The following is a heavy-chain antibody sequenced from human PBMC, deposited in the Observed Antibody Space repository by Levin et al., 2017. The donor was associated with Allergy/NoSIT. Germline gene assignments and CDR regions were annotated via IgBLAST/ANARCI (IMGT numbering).Heavy chain of an antibody. D-gene: IGHD1-26*01. CDR3: ARSYSGSHDS. J-gene: IGHJ4*02. Sequence: SGESLKISCKASGYTFTSYAMHWVRQAPGQRLEWMGWINAGNGNTRYSQKFQGRVTITRDTSASTAYMEVSSLRSEDTAVYYCARSYSGSHDSWGQGTLVTVSS. CDR2: INAGNGNT. V-gene: IGHV1-3*01. CDR1: GYTFTSYA.